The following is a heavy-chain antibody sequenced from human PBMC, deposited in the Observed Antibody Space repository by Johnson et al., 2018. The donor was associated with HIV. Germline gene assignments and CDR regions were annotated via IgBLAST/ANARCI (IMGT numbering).Heavy chain of an antibody. CDR3: ARGPPVQYNFWSGYKGPFDI. J-gene: IGHJ3*02. CDR1: GLTVSTNY. D-gene: IGHD3-3*01. Sequence: VQLVESVGTLVQPGGSLRVSCAASGLTVSTNYMSWVRQTPGKGLEWVSVIDSGGTTYNADSVKGRFTISRDESKNTLYLQMNSLRVEDTAVYYCARGPPVQYNFWSGYKGPFDIWGQGTMVTVSS. V-gene: IGHV3-66*01. CDR2: IDSGGTT.